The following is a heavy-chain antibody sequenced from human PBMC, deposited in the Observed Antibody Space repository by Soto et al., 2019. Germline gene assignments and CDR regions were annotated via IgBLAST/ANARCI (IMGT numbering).Heavy chain of an antibody. D-gene: IGHD2-21*02. CDR1: GGTFSSYA. CDR2: IIPIFGTA. V-gene: IGHV1-69*13. Sequence: GASVKVSCKASGGTFSSYAISWVRQAPGQGLEWMGGIIPIFGTANYAQKFQGRVTITADESTSTAYMELSSLRSEDTAVYYCATPRTRSGYCGGDCYGLDYWGQGTLVTVSS. J-gene: IGHJ4*02. CDR3: ATPRTRSGYCGGDCYGLDY.